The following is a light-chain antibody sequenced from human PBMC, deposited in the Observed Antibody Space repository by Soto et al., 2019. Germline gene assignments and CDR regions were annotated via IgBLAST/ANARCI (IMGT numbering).Light chain of an antibody. Sequence: EIVLTQSPGTLSLSPGERATLSCRTSQSLHRIYLAWYQQKPGQAPRLLIYAASTRAAGVPDRFSGSGSGTEFTLTINRLEPEDFAVYYCQQYDSRPLPFGGGTKVQIK. CDR3: QQYDSRPLP. CDR2: AAS. J-gene: IGKJ4*01. V-gene: IGKV3-20*01. CDR1: QSLHRIY.